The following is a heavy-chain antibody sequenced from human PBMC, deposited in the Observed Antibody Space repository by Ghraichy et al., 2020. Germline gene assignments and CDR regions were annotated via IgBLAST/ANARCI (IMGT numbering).Heavy chain of an antibody. CDR3: VAGSSLD. Sequence: GESLNISCAASGLTFSIYWMSWVRQAPGKGLEWVANIKQDGSEKYYVDSVKGRFTISRDNAKNSLYLQMNSLRAEDTAVYYCVAGSSLDWGQGTLVTVSS. J-gene: IGHJ4*02. CDR1: GLTFSIYW. V-gene: IGHV3-7*03. CDR2: IKQDGSEK. D-gene: IGHD3-10*01.